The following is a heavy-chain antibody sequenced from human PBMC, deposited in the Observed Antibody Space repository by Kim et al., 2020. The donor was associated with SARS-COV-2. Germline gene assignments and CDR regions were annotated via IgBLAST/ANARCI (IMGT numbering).Heavy chain of an antibody. CDR2: INPNSGGT. J-gene: IGHJ4*02. V-gene: IGHV1-2*02. CDR3: ARVSSWYDELGPPEPFDY. Sequence: ASVKVSCKASGYTFTGYYMHWVRQAPGQGLEWMGWINPNSGGTNYAQKFQGRVTMTRDTSISTAYMELSRLRSDDTAVYYCARVSSWYDELGPPEPFDYWGQGTLVTVSS. D-gene: IGHD6-13*01. CDR1: GYTFTGYY.